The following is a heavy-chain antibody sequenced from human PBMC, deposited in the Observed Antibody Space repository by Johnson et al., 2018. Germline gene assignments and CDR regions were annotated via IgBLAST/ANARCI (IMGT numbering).Heavy chain of an antibody. D-gene: IGHD4-23*01. CDR1: GFTFSNYA. Sequence: QVQLQESGGGVVQPGRSLRLSCAASGFTFSNYAMHWVRQAPGKGLEWVAVISYDGTNKYYVDSVKGRFTISRDISKNTLFLQLNSLRPEDTAIYYCARGQKQDGPEDYGGRHLFDHWGQGTLVTVS. CDR2: ISYDGTNK. V-gene: IGHV3-30*03. CDR3: ARGQKQDGPEDYGGRHLFDH. J-gene: IGHJ4*02.